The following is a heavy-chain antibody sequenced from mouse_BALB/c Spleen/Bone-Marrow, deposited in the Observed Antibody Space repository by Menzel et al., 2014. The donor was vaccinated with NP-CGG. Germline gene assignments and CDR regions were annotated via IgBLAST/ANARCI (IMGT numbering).Heavy chain of an antibody. V-gene: IGHV1S56*01. D-gene: IGHD2-4*01. CDR1: GYTFTSYY. J-gene: IGHJ3*01. CDR2: IYPGNVNT. Sequence: QVQPQQPGPELVKPGASVRISCKASGYTFTSYYIHWVKQRPGQGLEWIGWIYPGNVNTKYNEKFKGKATLTADKSSSTAYMQLSSLTSEDSAVYFCARDYDYDAWFAYWGQGTLVTVSA. CDR3: ARDYDYDAWFAY.